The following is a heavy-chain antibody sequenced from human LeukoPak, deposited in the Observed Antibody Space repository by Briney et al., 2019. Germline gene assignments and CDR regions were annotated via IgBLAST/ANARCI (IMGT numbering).Heavy chain of an antibody. D-gene: IGHD2-2*01. CDR1: GYTFTSYD. J-gene: IGHJ6*02. Sequence: ASVKVSCKASGYTFTSYDINWVRQATGQGLEWVGWMNPNSGNTGYAQKFQGRVTMTRNTSISTAYMELSSLRSEDTAVYYCARGYCSSTSCPYYYGMDVWGQGTTVTVSS. V-gene: IGHV1-8*01. CDR2: MNPNSGNT. CDR3: ARGYCSSTSCPYYYGMDV.